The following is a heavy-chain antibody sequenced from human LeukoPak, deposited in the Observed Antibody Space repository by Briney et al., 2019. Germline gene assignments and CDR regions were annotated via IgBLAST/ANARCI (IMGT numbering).Heavy chain of an antibody. Sequence: ASVEVSCKASGYTFTSYGISWVRQAPGQGLEWMGWINTNTGNPTYAQGFTGRFVFSLDTSVSTAYLQISSLKAEDTAVYYCARDVDTAIFDYWGQGTLVTVSS. CDR3: ARDVDTAIFDY. V-gene: IGHV7-4-1*02. J-gene: IGHJ4*02. D-gene: IGHD5-18*01. CDR2: INTNTGNP. CDR1: GYTFTSYG.